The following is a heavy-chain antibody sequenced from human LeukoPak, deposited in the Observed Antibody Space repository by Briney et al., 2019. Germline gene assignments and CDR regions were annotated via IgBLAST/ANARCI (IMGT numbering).Heavy chain of an antibody. J-gene: IGHJ4*02. Sequence: PGRSLRLSRAACGLTFSDHYVRWARHAPGKGREWVSYISSSGSTIYHADSVKGRFTLSRDNAKNSLYLQMNSLRAEDTAVYYCARRRIAAAGPIDYWGQGTLVTVSS. V-gene: IGHV3-11*04. CDR1: GLTFSDHY. D-gene: IGHD6-13*01. CDR3: ARRRIAAAGPIDY. CDR2: ISSSGSTI.